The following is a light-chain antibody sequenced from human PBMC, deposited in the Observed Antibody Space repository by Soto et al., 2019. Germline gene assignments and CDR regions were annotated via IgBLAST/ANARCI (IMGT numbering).Light chain of an antibody. CDR1: QSVSGSS. V-gene: IGKV3-20*01. J-gene: IGKJ2*01. CDR2: GAS. Sequence: EIVLTQSPGTLSLSPGERATLSCRASQSVSGSSLAWYQHKPGQAPRLLIYGASRRATGIPDRFSGSGSGTDFTFIISRLEPEDFGMYYCHQDCSFPHTFGQGTELE. CDR3: HQDCSFPHT.